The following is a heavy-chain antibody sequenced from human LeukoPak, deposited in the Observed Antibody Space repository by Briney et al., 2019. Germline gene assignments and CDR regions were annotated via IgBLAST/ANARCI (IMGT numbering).Heavy chain of an antibody. CDR2: IRSDGSDK. CDR1: VFTSSAYD. V-gene: IGHV3-30*02. D-gene: IGHD6-13*01. Sequence: GGCLRLSSAASVFTSSAYDMHWGRQAPGKGLERVALIRSDGSDKYYTDSVKGRFTISRDNSKNTVFLQKNSLRAPDTAVYYCAKDIAAAGGPCAYWGRGTMVTVSS. CDR3: AKDIAAAGGPCAY. J-gene: IGHJ4*02.